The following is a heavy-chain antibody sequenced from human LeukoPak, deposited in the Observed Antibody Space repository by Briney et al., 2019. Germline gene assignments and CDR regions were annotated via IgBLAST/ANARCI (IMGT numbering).Heavy chain of an antibody. CDR1: GFTFSSYA. D-gene: IGHD3-22*01. CDR3: AKDVSRRITMIVVVIGKRYYFDY. V-gene: IGHV3-23*01. CDR2: ISGSGGST. Sequence: QPGGSLRLSCAASGFTFSSYAMHWVRQAPGKGLEWVSAISGSGGSTYYADSVKGRFTISRDNSKNTLYLQMNSLRAEDTAVYYCAKDVSRRITMIVVVIGKRYYFDYWGQGTLVTVSS. J-gene: IGHJ4*02.